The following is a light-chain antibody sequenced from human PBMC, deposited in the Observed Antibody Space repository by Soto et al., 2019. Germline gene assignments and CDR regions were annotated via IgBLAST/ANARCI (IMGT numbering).Light chain of an antibody. CDR1: QSLSGNY. J-gene: IGKJ1*01. CDR2: GAS. V-gene: IGKV3-20*01. CDR3: QQYETFPRT. Sequence: EIVLTQSPGTLSLSPGDRATLSCRASQSLSGNYLAWYQQKPGQSPRLLIYGASRRATDIPPRFSGIGSGTDFTLTITRLEPADFAVYFCQQYETFPRTFGQGTKVEVQ.